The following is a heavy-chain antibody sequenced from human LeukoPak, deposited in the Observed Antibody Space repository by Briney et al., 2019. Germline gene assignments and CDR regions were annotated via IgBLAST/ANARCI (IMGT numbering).Heavy chain of an antibody. D-gene: IGHD2-21*01. CDR1: GGSISSYY. V-gene: IGHV4-59*01. Sequence: PSETLSLTCTVSGGSISSYYWSWIRQPPGKGLEWIGYLYYSGSTKYNPSLKSRVTISVDTSKNQFSLRLSSVTAADTAVYYCARGDCGGHCSYKTWGQGTLVTVSS. J-gene: IGHJ5*02. CDR2: LYYSGST. CDR3: ARGDCGGHCSYKT.